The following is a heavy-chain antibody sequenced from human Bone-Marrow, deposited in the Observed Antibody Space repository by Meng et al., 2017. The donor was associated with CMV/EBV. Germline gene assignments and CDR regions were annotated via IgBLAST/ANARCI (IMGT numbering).Heavy chain of an antibody. CDR3: AKQGGNSGGHIDY. CDR1: GFTFSSYS. Sequence: GGSLRLSCAASGFTFSSYSMNWVRQAPGKGLEWVSYISSSSSTIYYADSVKGRFTISRDNAKNSLYLQMNSLRAEDTAVYYCAKQGGNSGGHIDYWGQGTLVTVSS. J-gene: IGHJ4*02. CDR2: ISSSSSTI. V-gene: IGHV3-48*04. D-gene: IGHD4-23*01.